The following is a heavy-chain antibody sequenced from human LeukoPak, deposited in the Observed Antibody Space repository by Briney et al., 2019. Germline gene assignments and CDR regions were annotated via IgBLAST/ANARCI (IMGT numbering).Heavy chain of an antibody. CDR1: GYTLTELS. CDR2: FDPEDGET. J-gene: IGHJ5*02. Sequence: ASVKVSCKVSGYTLTELSMHWVRQAPGKGLEWMGGFDPEDGETIYAQKFQGRVTMTEDTSTDTAYMELSSLRSEDTAVYYCATAPIVGATFQFDHWGQGTLVTVSS. V-gene: IGHV1-24*01. CDR3: ATAPIVGATFQFDH. D-gene: IGHD1-26*01.